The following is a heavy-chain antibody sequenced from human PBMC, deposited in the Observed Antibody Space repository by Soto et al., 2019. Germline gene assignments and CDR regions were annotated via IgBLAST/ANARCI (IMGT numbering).Heavy chain of an antibody. J-gene: IGHJ4*02. D-gene: IGHD5-12*01. V-gene: IGHV4-39*01. CDR1: GGSISSSSYY. Sequence: PSETLSLTCTVAGGSISSSSYYWGWIRQPPGKGLEWIGSIYYSGSTYYNPSLKSRVTISVDTSKNQFSLKLSSVTAADTAVYYCARLRSGYDPLLDYWGQGTLVTVSS. CDR2: IYYSGST. CDR3: ARLRSGYDPLLDY.